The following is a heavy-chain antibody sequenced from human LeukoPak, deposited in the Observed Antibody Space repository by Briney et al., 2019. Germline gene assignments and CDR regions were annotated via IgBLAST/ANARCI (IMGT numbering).Heavy chain of an antibody. Sequence: GGSLRLSCAASGFTFSSYAVSWVRQAPGKGLEWVSAISGSGGTYFADSVKGRFTISRDNSKNTLYLQMNSLRAEDTAVYYCAKDGIPYYYDSSGYYYGDYWGQGTLVTVSS. J-gene: IGHJ4*02. D-gene: IGHD3-22*01. CDR1: GFTFSSYA. CDR3: AKDGIPYYYDSSGYYYGDY. CDR2: ISGSGGT. V-gene: IGHV3-23*01.